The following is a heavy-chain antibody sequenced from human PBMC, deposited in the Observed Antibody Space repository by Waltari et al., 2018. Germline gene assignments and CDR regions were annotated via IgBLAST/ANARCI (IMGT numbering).Heavy chain of an antibody. D-gene: IGHD3-22*01. V-gene: IGHV3-23*01. Sequence: EVQLLESGGGLVQPGGSVRLSCSAFGCTFSSKAMSWVRQAPGKGLEWVSSISGSGGSTYYGDSVKGRFTISRDNSKNTLYLQMNSLRAEDTALYYCAKAVLPIITLTHLDYWGQGTLVTVSS. CDR2: ISGSGGST. CDR3: AKAVLPIITLTHLDY. J-gene: IGHJ4*02. CDR1: GCTFSSKA.